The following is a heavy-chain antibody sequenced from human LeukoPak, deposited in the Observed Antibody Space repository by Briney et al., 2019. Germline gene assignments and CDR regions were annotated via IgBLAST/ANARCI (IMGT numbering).Heavy chain of an antibody. D-gene: IGHD6-13*01. J-gene: IGHJ3*01. V-gene: IGHV3-23*01. CDR2: ISGSGGST. CDR3: ARLKDVAVAGIGSHDF. Sequence: GGSLRLSCAASGFTFSSYAMSWVRQAPGKGLEWVSAISGSGGSTYYADSVKGRFTISRDNSKNTLYLQMNNLRAEDTALYYCARLKDVAVAGIGSHDFWGQGTMVTVSS. CDR1: GFTFSSYA.